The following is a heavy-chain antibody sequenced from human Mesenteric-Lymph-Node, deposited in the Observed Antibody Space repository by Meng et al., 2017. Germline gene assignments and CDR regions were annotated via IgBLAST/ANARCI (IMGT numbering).Heavy chain of an antibody. D-gene: IGHD2/OR15-2a*01. J-gene: IGHJ4*02. Sequence: SETLSLTCTVSGGSISSYYWSWIRQPPGKGLEWIGYIYYSGSTNYNPSLKSGVTISVDTSKNQFSLKLSSVTAADTAVYYCARRKSATSFRDYWGQGTLVTVSS. CDR2: IYYSGST. CDR1: GGSISSYY. V-gene: IGHV4-59*01. CDR3: ARRKSATSFRDY.